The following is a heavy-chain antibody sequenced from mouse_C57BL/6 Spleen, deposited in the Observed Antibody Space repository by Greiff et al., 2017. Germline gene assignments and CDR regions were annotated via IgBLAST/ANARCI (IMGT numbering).Heavy chain of an antibody. CDR3: PITTVVAMDY. CDR1: GYTFTSYW. Sequence: QVQLQQPGAELVKPGASVKLSCKASGYTFTSYWMHWVKQRPGQGLEWLGMIHPNSGSTNYNEKFKSKATLTVDKSSSTAYMQLSSLTSEDSAVYYCPITTVVAMDYWGQGTTLTVSS. D-gene: IGHD1-1*01. J-gene: IGHJ2*01. V-gene: IGHV1-64*01. CDR2: IHPNSGST.